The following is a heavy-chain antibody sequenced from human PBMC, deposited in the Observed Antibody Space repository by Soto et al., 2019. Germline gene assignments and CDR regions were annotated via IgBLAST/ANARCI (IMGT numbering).Heavy chain of an antibody. J-gene: IGHJ4*02. CDR1: GYTFTSSG. CDR2: ISLYNGKT. Sequence: KVSCKASGYTFTSSGISWVRQAPGQGLEWMGWISLYNGKTDYSQRLQDRVTMTTDTSTSTAYLELRSLRSDDTAVYFCARGFYYDSSGASPYYFDYWGPGTLVTVSS. V-gene: IGHV1-18*01. CDR3: ARGFYYDSSGASPYYFDY. D-gene: IGHD3-22*01.